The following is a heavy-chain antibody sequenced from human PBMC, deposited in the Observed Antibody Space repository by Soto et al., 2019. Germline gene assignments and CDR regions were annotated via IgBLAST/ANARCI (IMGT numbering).Heavy chain of an antibody. J-gene: IGHJ1*01. CDR2: INPNSGGA. V-gene: IGHV1-2*02. CDR3: ARDVSPPITIFGVVTQYFQH. Sequence: GASVKVSCKASGYTFTGYYMHWVRQAPGQGLEWTGWINPNSGGANYAQKFQGRVTMTRDTSISTAYMELSRLRSDDTAVYYCARDVSPPITIFGVVTQYFQHWGQGTLVTVSS. D-gene: IGHD3-3*01. CDR1: GYTFTGYY.